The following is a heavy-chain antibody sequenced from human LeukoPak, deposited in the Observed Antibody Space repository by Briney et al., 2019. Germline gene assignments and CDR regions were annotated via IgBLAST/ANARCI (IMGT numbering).Heavy chain of an antibody. Sequence: GASVKVSCKASGGTFSSYAISWVRQAPGQGLEWMGGIIPIFGTANYAQKLQGRVTMTTDTSTSTAYMELRSLRSDDTAVYYCARFVVVPASLDYWGQGTLVTVSS. J-gene: IGHJ4*02. CDR1: GGTFSSYA. D-gene: IGHD2-2*01. CDR2: IIPIFGTA. V-gene: IGHV1-69*05. CDR3: ARFVVVPASLDY.